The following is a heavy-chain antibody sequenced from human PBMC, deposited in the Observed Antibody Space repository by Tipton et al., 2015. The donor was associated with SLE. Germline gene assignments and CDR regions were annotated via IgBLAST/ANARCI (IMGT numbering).Heavy chain of an antibody. Sequence: TLSLTCTVSGGSISSSNYYWGCLRQPPGKGLEGGGSIYYSGSTYYNPSLKSRVTISVDTSKNQFSLQLSSATPADTAVYFCGREGYSGADFDYRGRGALVTVSS. J-gene: IGHJ4*02. CDR3: GREGYSGADFDY. V-gene: IGHV4-39*07. CDR1: GGSISSSNYY. D-gene: IGHD4-11*01. CDR2: IYYSGST.